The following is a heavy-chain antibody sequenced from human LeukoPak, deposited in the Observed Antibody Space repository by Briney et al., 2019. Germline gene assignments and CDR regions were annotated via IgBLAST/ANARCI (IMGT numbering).Heavy chain of an antibody. D-gene: IGHD2-8*01. CDR2: ISGSGGST. CDR3: AKKYCTNGVCRTYFDY. J-gene: IGHJ4*02. Sequence: PGGSLRLSCAASGFTFSSYAMSWVRQAPGKGLEWVSAISGSGGSTYYADSVKGRFTISRDNSKNTLYLQMNSLRAEDTAIYYCAKKYCTNGVCRTYFDYWGQGTLVTVSS. V-gene: IGHV3-23*01. CDR1: GFTFSSYA.